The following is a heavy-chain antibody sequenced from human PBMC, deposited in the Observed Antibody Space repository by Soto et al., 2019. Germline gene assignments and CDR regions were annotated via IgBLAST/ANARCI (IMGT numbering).Heavy chain of an antibody. CDR1: GGSISSGGYY. CDR3: ARATLTRYYGMDV. V-gene: IGHV4-31*03. CDR2: IYYSGST. J-gene: IGHJ6*02. Sequence: PSETLSLTCTVSGGSISSGGYYWSWIRQHPGKGLEWIGYIYYSGSTYYNPSLKSRVTISVDTSKNQFSLKLSSVTAADTAVYYCARATLTRYYGMDVWGQGTTVTVSS.